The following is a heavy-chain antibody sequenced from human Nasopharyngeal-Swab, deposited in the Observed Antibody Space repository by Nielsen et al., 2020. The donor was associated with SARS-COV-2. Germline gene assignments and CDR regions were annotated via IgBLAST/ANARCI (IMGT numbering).Heavy chain of an antibody. CDR3: ATEGDSGYDSPFTS. Sequence: SVKVSCKPSGLTFSSSAVQWVRQARGQRLEWIGWMVVGSGDTKYVQKFQERVTISRDMSTSSVYMELSSLRFDDTAVYYCATEGDSGYDSPFTSWGQGTLVTVSS. CDR2: MVVGSGDT. J-gene: IGHJ5*02. CDR1: GLTFSSSA. D-gene: IGHD5-12*01. V-gene: IGHV1-58*01.